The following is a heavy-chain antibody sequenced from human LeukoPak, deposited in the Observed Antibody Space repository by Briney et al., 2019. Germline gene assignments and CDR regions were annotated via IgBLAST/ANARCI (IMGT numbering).Heavy chain of an antibody. CDR1: GYSISSGYY. CDR2: IYHSGST. V-gene: IGHV4-38-2*01. J-gene: IGHJ4*02. D-gene: IGHD5-12*01. CDR3: ARGHSGYDYGLFDY. Sequence: SETLSLTCAVSGYSISSGYYWGWIRQPPGKGLEWIGSIYHSGSTYYNPSLKSRVTISVDTSKNQFSLKLSPVTAADTAVYYCARGHSGYDYGLFDYWGQGTLVTVSS.